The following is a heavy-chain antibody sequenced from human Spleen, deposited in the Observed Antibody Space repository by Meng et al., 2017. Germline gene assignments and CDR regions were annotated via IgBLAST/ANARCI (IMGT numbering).Heavy chain of an antibody. D-gene: IGHD2-2*02. CDR3: ARVIGDCPRCYKGWFDP. Sequence: QVQLQESGPRLLKPSQTLSLTCTVSGGSISSDNYKWIWIRQPPGKGLEWIGYISSSGSTYFNPSLKSRLDISLDTSKNQFSLNLGSVTAADTAVYYCARVIGDCPRCYKGWFDPWGQGTLVTVSS. CDR2: ISSSGST. CDR1: GGSISSDNYK. J-gene: IGHJ5*02. V-gene: IGHV4-30-4*01.